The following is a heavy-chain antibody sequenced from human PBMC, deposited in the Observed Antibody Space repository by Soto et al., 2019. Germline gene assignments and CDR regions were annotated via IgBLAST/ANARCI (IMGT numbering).Heavy chain of an antibody. CDR2: IYHSGAT. J-gene: IGHJ4*01. Sequence: QVQLQESGSGLVKPSQTLVLTCTVSGDSISRDGSSWSWLRQPPGKGPEWIGYIYHSGATYYNPSLKSRFTTSVDKSKNQFSLSLASVTAPDTAVYYCAREMSYYFDSWGHGTLVTVSS. CDR3: AREMSYYFDS. CDR1: GDSISRDGSS. V-gene: IGHV4-30-2*01.